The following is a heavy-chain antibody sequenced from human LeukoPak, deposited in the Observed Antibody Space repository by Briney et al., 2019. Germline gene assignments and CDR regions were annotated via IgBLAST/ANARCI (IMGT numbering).Heavy chain of an antibody. CDR2: INHSGST. D-gene: IGHD6-13*01. CDR3: ARGIRRIAAAGSRFDY. CDR1: GGSFSGYY. Sequence: SETLSLTCAVYGGSFSGYYWSWIRQPPGKGLEWIGEINHSGSTNYNPSLKSRVPISVDTSKNQFSLKLSSVAAADTAVYYCARGIRRIAAAGSRFDYWGQGTLVTVSS. V-gene: IGHV4-34*01. J-gene: IGHJ4*02.